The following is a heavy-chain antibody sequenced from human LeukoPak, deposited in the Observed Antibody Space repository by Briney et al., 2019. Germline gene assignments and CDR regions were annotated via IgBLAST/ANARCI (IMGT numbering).Heavy chain of an antibody. Sequence: GGSLRLSCAASGFTFSNSAMSWVRQAPGKGLEWVSTITGRGGGTYYADSVKGRFTISRDNAKNTLYVQMNSLRAEDTAVYYCAKGQGRYVDPYYFDYWGQGTLVTVSS. V-gene: IGHV3-23*01. D-gene: IGHD3-9*01. CDR1: GFTFSNSA. J-gene: IGHJ4*02. CDR3: AKGQGRYVDPYYFDY. CDR2: ITGRGGGT.